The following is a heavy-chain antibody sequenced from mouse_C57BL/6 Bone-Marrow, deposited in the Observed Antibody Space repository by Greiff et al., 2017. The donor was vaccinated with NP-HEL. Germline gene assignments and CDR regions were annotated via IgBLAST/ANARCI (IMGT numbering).Heavy chain of an antibody. CDR2: SRNKANDYTT. J-gene: IGHJ2*01. CDR3: ARDADYPFDY. D-gene: IGHD2-4*01. V-gene: IGHV7-1*01. Sequence: EVQRVESGGGLVQSGRSLRLSCATSGFTFSDFYMEWVRQAPGKGLEWIAASRNKANDYTTEYSASVKGRFIVSRDTSQSILYLQMNALRAEDTAIYYCARDADYPFDYWGQGTTLTVSS. CDR1: GFTFSDFY.